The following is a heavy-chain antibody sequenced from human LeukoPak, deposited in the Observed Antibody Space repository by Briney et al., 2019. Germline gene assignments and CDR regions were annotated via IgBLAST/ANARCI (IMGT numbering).Heavy chain of an antibody. CDR3: AREEMSSSSWSYYFDY. CDR2: ISWSSGSI. V-gene: IGHV3-9*01. Sequence: GGSLRLSCAASGFTFDDYAMHWVRQAPGKGLEWVSGISWSSGSIGYAYSVKGRFTISRDNAKNSLYLQMNSLRAEDTAVYYCAREEMSSSSWSYYFDYWGQGTLVTVSS. D-gene: IGHD6-13*01. J-gene: IGHJ4*02. CDR1: GFTFDDYA.